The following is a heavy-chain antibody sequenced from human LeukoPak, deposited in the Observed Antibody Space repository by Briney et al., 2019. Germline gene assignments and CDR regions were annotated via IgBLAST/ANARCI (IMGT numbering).Heavy chain of an antibody. J-gene: IGHJ3*02. D-gene: IGHD5-24*01. Sequence: GESLKISCKGSGYSFTTYWIARVRQMPGEGLEWMGIIYPGDSETRYSPSFQGQVSISADKSITTAYLQWGSLKASDTAMYYCTRSPRDGYNDAFDIWGQGTMVTVFS. CDR3: TRSPRDGYNDAFDI. CDR1: GYSFTTYW. CDR2: IYPGDSET. V-gene: IGHV5-51*01.